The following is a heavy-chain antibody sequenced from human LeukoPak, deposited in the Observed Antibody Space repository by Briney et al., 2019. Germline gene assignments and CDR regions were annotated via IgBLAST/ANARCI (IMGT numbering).Heavy chain of an antibody. Sequence: PGGSLRLSCATSRFTFSNYAMNWVRQAPGKGLEWVSTISAGAGSTYYADSVKGRFTISRDNSKNTLYVQMNSLRAEDTAVYYCAKDGGSGYYYFDYWGQGTLVTVSS. CDR1: RFTFSNYA. J-gene: IGHJ4*02. CDR3: AKDGGSGYYYFDY. CDR2: ISAGAGST. D-gene: IGHD3-22*01. V-gene: IGHV3-23*01.